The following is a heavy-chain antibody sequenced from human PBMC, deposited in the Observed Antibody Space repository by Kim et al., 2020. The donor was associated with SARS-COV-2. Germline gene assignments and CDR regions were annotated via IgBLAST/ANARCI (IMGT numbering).Heavy chain of an antibody. CDR1: GFTFSDYY. CDR2: INGDGSKT. V-gene: IGHV3-74*01. CDR3: AKGGPPYGMDV. Sequence: GGSLRLSCAASGFTFSDYYMHWVRQAPGKGPVWVSHINGDGSKTGHADSVEGRFTISRANAKNTLYLQMNSLRVEDTAVYFCAKGGPPYGMDVWGQGTTLIVS. J-gene: IGHJ6*02.